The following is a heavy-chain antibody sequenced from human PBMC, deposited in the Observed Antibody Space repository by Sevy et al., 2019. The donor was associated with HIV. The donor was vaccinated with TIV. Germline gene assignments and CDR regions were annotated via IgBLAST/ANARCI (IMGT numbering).Heavy chain of an antibody. D-gene: IGHD6-25*01. Sequence: GGSLRLSCAASGFTFSNAWMNWVRQAPGKGLEWVSAISGSGGSTYYADSVKGRFTISRDNSKNTLYLQMNSLRAEDTAVYYCAKAWGTIVIAAAIDYWGQGTLVTVSS. CDR2: ISGSGGST. J-gene: IGHJ4*02. V-gene: IGHV3-23*01. CDR1: GFTFSNAW. CDR3: AKAWGTIVIAAAIDY.